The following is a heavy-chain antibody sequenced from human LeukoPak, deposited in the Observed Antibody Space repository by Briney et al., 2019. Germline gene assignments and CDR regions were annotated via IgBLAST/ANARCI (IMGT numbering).Heavy chain of an antibody. CDR2: IYHSGST. Sequence: SETLSLTCAVSGGSISSSNWWSWVRQPPGKGLEWIGEIYHSGSTNYNPSLKSQVTISVDKSKNQFSLKLSSVTAADTAVYYCATTADQLTPLGYWGQGTLVTVSS. CDR3: ATTADQLTPLGY. V-gene: IGHV4-4*02. D-gene: IGHD2-2*01. CDR1: GGSISSSNW. J-gene: IGHJ4*02.